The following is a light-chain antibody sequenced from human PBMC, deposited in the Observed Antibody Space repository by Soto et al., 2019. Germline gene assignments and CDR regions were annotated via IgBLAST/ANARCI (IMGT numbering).Light chain of an antibody. V-gene: IGKV1-27*01. CDR1: QGISNF. J-gene: IGKJ4*01. CDR2: AAS. Sequence: DIQMTQSPSSLSASVGDRVTITCRASQGISNFLAWYQQKPGKVPKLLIYAASTLQSGVPSRFSGSESGTDFTLTISNLQPEDVATYYCQKYNSAPSLTFGGGTKVEIK. CDR3: QKYNSAPSLT.